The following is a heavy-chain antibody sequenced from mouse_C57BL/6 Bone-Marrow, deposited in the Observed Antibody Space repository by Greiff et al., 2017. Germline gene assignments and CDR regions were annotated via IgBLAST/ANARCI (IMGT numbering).Heavy chain of an antibody. CDR2: FYPGSGSI. J-gene: IGHJ3*01. CDR1: GYTFTEYT. V-gene: IGHV1-62-2*01. Sequence: VMLVESGAELVKPGASVKLSCKASGYTFTEYTIHWVKQRSGQGLEWIGWFYPGSGSIKYNEKFKDKATLTADKSSSTVYMELSRLTSEDSAVYFCARHEGLRYLFAYWGQGTLVTVSA. CDR3: ARHEGLRYLFAY. D-gene: IGHD1-1*01.